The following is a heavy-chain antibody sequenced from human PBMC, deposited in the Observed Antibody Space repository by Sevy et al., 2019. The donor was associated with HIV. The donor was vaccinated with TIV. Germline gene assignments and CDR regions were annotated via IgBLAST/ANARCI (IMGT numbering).Heavy chain of an antibody. CDR1: GFTFSSYS. D-gene: IGHD3-22*01. J-gene: IGHJ4*02. CDR2: ISSSSSYI. Sequence: GGSLRLSCAASGFTFSSYSMNWVRQAPGKGLEWVSSISSSSSYIYYADSVKGRFTISRDNAKNALYLQMNSLRAEDTDVYYCARDNDSSGSDYWGQGTLVTVSS. V-gene: IGHV3-21*01. CDR3: ARDNDSSGSDY.